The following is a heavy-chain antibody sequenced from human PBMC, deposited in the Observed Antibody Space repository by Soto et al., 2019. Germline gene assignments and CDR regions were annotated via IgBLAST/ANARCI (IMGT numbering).Heavy chain of an antibody. V-gene: IGHV4-59*01. J-gene: IGHJ4*02. CDR2: IYYSGST. CDR1: GGSISSYY. CDR3: ARLLYDSSGYWVDY. D-gene: IGHD3-22*01. Sequence: ETLSLTCTVSGGSISSYYWSWIRQPPGKGLEWIGYIYYSGSTNYNPSLKSRVTISVDTSKNQFSLKLSSVTAADTAVYYCARLLYDSSGYWVDYWGQGTLVTVSS.